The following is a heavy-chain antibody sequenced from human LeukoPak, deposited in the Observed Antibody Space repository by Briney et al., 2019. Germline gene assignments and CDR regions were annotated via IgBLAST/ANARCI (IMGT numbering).Heavy chain of an antibody. J-gene: IGHJ4*02. Sequence: PGGSLRLSCAASGFTFSSYAMHWVRQAPGKGLEWVAVISYDGSNKYYADSVKGRFTISRDNSKNTLYLQMNSLRAEDTAVYYCARPILYCSSTSCYFPLLNWGQGTLVTVYS. CDR2: ISYDGSNK. V-gene: IGHV3-30-3*01. CDR1: GFTFSSYA. CDR3: ARPILYCSSTSCYFPLLN. D-gene: IGHD2-2*01.